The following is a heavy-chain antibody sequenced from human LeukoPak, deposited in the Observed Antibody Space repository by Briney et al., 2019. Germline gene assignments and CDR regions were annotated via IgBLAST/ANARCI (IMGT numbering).Heavy chain of an antibody. V-gene: IGHV3-23*01. D-gene: IGHD3-16*01. J-gene: IGHJ6*02. Sequence: GGVLRLSCAAAGFTLSSYALRWGRPAPGEGVGGGSALCGGGGSTYYADSVKGRFTISRDNSKNTLYLQMNSLRAEDTAVYYCARTFGVSAGVKDYYYGMDVWGQGTTVTVSS. CDR1: GFTLSSYA. CDR3: ARTFGVSAGVKDYYYGMDV. CDR2: LCGGGGST.